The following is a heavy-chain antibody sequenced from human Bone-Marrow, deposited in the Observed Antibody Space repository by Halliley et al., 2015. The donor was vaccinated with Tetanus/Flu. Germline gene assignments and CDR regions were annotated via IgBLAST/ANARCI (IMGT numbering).Heavy chain of an antibody. V-gene: IGHV3-11*05. Sequence: SDNSLYTNYADSVKGRFTISRDNTKNSPYLQMNSLRAEDTAVYYCARDSYSSSWSVFYGMDVWGPGTTVTVSS. CDR3: ARDSYSSSWSVFYGMDV. D-gene: IGHD6-13*01. J-gene: IGHJ6*02. CDR2: SDNSLYT.